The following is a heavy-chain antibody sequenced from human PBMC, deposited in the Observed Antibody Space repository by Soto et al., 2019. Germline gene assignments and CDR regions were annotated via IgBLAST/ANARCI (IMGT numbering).Heavy chain of an antibody. J-gene: IGHJ4*02. D-gene: IGHD2-15*01. Sequence: EVPLVESGGGLVKPGGSLRLSCAASGFTFSSYSMNWVRQAPGKALEWVSSIGSSSSYIYYADSVKGRFTISRDNAKNSLYLQMNSLRAEDTAVYYCARQYCSGGSCYPYYFDYWGQGTLVTVSS. CDR1: GFTFSSYS. CDR2: IGSSSSYI. V-gene: IGHV3-21*01. CDR3: ARQYCSGGSCYPYYFDY.